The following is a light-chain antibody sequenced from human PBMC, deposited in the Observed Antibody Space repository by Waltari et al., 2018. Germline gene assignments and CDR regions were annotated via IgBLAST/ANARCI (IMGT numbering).Light chain of an antibody. CDR1: KSASGN. CDR3: HQSGGWPPT. Sequence: VLPQSPVTLSLSPGERATLTCTAEKSASGNLAWYQHKPGQAPRRLIYDIFNRATGIPARFRGSGSGTDCTPTISSVWPEEFANYYCHQSGGWPPTFGQGTRVEIK. V-gene: IGKV3-11*01. J-gene: IGKJ1*01. CDR2: DIF.